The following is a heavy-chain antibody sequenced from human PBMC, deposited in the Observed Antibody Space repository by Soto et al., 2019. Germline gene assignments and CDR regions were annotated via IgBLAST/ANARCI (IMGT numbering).Heavy chain of an antibody. CDR3: AKDSWLFGIPTLPSNWFDP. CDR2: ISGSGGST. J-gene: IGHJ5*02. CDR1: GFTFSSYA. V-gene: IGHV3-23*01. D-gene: IGHD3-9*01. Sequence: HPGGSLRLSCAASGFTFSSYAMSWVRQAPGKGLEWVSAISGSGGSTYYADSVKGRFTISRDNSKNTLYLQMNSLRAEDTAVYYCAKDSWLFGIPTLPSNWFDPWGQGTLVTVSS.